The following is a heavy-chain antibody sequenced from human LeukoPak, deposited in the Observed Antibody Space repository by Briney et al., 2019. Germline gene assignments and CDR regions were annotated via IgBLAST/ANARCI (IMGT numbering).Heavy chain of an antibody. CDR1: GYTFTSYD. Sequence: ASVKVSCKASGYTFTSYDINWVRQATGQGLEWMGWMNPNSGNTGYAQKFQGRVTITRNTSISTAYMELSSLRSEDTAVYYCARRSYDFWSGYRTPYYYYYMDVWGKGTTVTVSS. J-gene: IGHJ6*03. D-gene: IGHD3-3*01. CDR2: MNPNSGNT. CDR3: ARRSYDFWSGYRTPYYYYYMDV. V-gene: IGHV1-8*03.